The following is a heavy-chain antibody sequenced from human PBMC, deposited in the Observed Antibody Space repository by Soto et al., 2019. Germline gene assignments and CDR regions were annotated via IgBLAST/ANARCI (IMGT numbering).Heavy chain of an antibody. CDR1: GYTFISYA. Sequence: ASVKVSCKASGYTFISYAIHWVRQAPGQRLEWMGWINTGNGDTNYSQKFQGRVTITRDTAASTAYMELSGLRSEDTSLYYCARDYGDLYFDAWGPGTLVTVSS. CDR3: ARDYGDLYFDA. D-gene: IGHD4-17*01. V-gene: IGHV1-3*04. J-gene: IGHJ4*02. CDR2: INTGNGDT.